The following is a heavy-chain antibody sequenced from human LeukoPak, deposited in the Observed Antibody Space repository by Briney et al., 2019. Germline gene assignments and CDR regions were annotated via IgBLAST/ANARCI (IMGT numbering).Heavy chain of an antibody. CDR1: GGSISTSNYY. V-gene: IGHV4-39*07. D-gene: IGHD2-15*01. Sequence: PSGTLSLTCTVSGGSISTSNYYWGWIRQPPGKGLEWIGNIFYSGSTYYSPSLRSRVTISLDTSRNQFSLKLSSVTAADTAVYYCARGPGGYCSGGSCYSVRWFDPWGQGTLVTVSS. CDR3: ARGPGGYCSGGSCYSVRWFDP. CDR2: IFYSGST. J-gene: IGHJ5*02.